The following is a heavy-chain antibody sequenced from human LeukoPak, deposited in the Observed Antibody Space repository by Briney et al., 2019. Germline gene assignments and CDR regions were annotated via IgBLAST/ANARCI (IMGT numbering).Heavy chain of an antibody. D-gene: IGHD3-3*01. J-gene: IGHJ6*02. CDR1: GGSISSCY. Sequence: PSETLSLTCTVSGGSISSCYWSWIRQPPGKGLEWIGYIYYSGSTNYNPSLKSRVTISVDTSKNQFSLKLSSVTAADTAVYYCARDSADFWSGYLIPPTNYGMDVWGQGTTVTVSS. CDR3: ARDSADFWSGYLIPPTNYGMDV. V-gene: IGHV4-59*01. CDR2: IYYSGST.